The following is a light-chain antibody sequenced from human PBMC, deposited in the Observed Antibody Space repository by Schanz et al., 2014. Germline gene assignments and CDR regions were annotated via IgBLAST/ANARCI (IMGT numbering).Light chain of an antibody. V-gene: IGLV2-14*01. CDR3: SSYTSSSTLDGV. CDR1: SSGVGDLNY. Sequence: QSALTQPRSVSGSPGQSVSISCTGTSSGVGDLNYVSWYQQLPGKAPKLMIYEGSKRPSGVSNRFSGSKSANTASLTISGLQAEDEADYYCSSYTSSSTLDGVFGTGTKLTVL. J-gene: IGLJ1*01. CDR2: EGS.